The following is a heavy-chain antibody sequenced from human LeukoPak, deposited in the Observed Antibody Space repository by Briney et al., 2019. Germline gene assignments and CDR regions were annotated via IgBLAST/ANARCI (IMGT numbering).Heavy chain of an antibody. CDR2: IYYSGTT. V-gene: IGHV4-61*01. D-gene: IGHD4-11*01. CDR3: ARGTVTTGYFDY. J-gene: IGHJ4*02. CDR1: GGSVSSGSYY. Sequence: SETLSLTCAVSGGSVSSGSYYWSWIRRPPGKGLEWIGYIYYSGTTNYNPSLKSRVTISVDTSKNQFSLKLSFVTAADTAVYYCARGTVTTGYFDYWGQGNLVTVSS.